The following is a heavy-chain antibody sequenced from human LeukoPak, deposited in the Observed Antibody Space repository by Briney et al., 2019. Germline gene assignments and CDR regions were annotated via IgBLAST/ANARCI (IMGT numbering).Heavy chain of an antibody. CDR3: ASRGGTYPKYYYMDV. Sequence: ASVKVSCKASGYTFTGSYMHWVRQARGQGLEWMGWINPNNGGTIYAQKFQGRVTMTGDTSISTAYMELSSLRSDDTAVYYCASRGGTYPKYYYMDVWGKGTTVTVSS. V-gene: IGHV1-2*02. J-gene: IGHJ6*03. CDR1: GYTFTGSY. CDR2: INPNNGGT.